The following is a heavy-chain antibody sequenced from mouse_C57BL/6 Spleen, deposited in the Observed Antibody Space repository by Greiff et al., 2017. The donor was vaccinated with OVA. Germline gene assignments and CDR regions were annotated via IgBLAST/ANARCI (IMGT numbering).Heavy chain of an antibody. Sequence: EVQLQQSGPELVKPGASVKIPCKASGYTFTDYNMDWVKQSHGKSLEWIGDINPNNGGTIYNQKFKGKATLTVDKSSSTAYMELRSLTSEDTAVYYCARFDGYSHYYAMDYWGQGTSVTVSS. CDR1: GYTFTDYN. D-gene: IGHD2-3*01. V-gene: IGHV1-18*01. J-gene: IGHJ4*01. CDR2: INPNNGGT. CDR3: ARFDGYSHYYAMDY.